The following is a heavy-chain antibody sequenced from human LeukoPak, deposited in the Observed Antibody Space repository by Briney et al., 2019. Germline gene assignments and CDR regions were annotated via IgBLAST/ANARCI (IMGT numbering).Heavy chain of an antibody. CDR1: GGSISNYY. CDR2: IYYSGST. Sequence: SETLSLTCTVSGGSISNYYWSWIRQPPGKGLDWIGYIYYSGSTNYNPSLKGRVTISVDTSKNQFSLKLSSVTAADTAVYYCARLVVGTTDYWGQGTLVTVSS. V-gene: IGHV4-59*08. D-gene: IGHD1-26*01. CDR3: ARLVVGTTDY. J-gene: IGHJ4*02.